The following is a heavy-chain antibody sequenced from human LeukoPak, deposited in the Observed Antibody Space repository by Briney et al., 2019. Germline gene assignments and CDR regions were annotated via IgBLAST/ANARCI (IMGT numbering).Heavy chain of an antibody. CDR3: AITSSCNYYYGMHV. CDR2: LYSSGGT. J-gene: IGHJ6*02. Sequence: SETLSLTCTVAGCSISSYYWIWMRQPAGQGLEGVGRLYSSGGTNYHPSLESRVTMSVDTTKNQYSLLLRSVTAADTAVYYCAITSSCNYYYGMHVWGQGPTVTVSS. D-gene: IGHD6-13*01. CDR1: GCSISSYY. V-gene: IGHV4-4*07.